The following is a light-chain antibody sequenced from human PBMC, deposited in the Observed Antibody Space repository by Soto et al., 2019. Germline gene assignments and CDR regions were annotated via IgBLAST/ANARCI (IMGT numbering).Light chain of an antibody. CDR2: DAA. CDR3: HQRGNWPST. CDR1: QSVGSF. Sequence: VLTQSPATLSLSPGERATLSCRASQSVGSFLSWFQQKPGQAPRLLIYDAAKRATGIPARFSGRGSGSDLTLTISSLEPEDFAVYYCHQRGNWPSTFGPGTTVD. J-gene: IGKJ3*01. V-gene: IGKV3-11*01.